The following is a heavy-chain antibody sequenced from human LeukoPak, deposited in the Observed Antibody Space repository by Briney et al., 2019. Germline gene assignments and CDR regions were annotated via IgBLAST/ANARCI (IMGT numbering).Heavy chain of an antibody. V-gene: IGHV1-18*04. Sequence: GASVKVSCKASGYTFTSYGISWVRQAPGQGLEWMGWISAYNGNTNYAQKLQGRVTMTTDTSTSTAYMELRSLRSDDTAVYYCARDRAVVAATRSFRYFDYWGQGTLVTVSS. CDR2: ISAYNGNT. D-gene: IGHD2-15*01. J-gene: IGHJ4*02. CDR1: GYTFTSYG. CDR3: ARDRAVVAATRSFRYFDY.